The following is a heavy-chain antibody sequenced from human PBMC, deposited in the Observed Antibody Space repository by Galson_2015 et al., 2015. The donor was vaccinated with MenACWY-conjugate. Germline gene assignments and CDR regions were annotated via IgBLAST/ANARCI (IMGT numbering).Heavy chain of an antibody. V-gene: IGHV3-23*01. Sequence: SLRLSCAASGFTFRSYAMGWVRQAPGKGLEWVSIISDNGDRTYYTDSVKGRFTISRDNSENTLYLQMSSLRVDDTAVYYCAKEKPTSTAFDIWGQGTMVTVSS. CDR2: ISDNGDRT. D-gene: IGHD5/OR15-5a*01. CDR1: GFTFRSYA. J-gene: IGHJ3*02. CDR3: AKEKPTSTAFDI.